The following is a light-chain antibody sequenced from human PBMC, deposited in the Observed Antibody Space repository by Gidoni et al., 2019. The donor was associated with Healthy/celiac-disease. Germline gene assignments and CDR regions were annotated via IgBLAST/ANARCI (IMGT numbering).Light chain of an antibody. CDR1: QSVSSN. CDR3: QQYNNWPRT. J-gene: IGKJ1*01. V-gene: IGKV3-15*01. Sequence: EIVMTQSPATLSVSPGERATLSCRASQSVSSNLAWYQQKPGQAPRLLIYGASTRATGIPAWVSGRGAGKEFTLTSCSRQSEDFAGYYCQQYNNWPRTFGQGTKVEIK. CDR2: GAS.